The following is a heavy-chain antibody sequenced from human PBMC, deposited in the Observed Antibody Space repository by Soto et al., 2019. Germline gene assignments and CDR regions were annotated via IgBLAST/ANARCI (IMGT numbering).Heavy chain of an antibody. CDR3: ASAPPGTISGYYYFMDV. J-gene: IGHJ6*03. V-gene: IGHV3-23*01. CDR2: ISGGAGST. D-gene: IGHD2-2*02. CDR1: EFTFSNYA. Sequence: EVQLLESGGALVQPGGSLRLSCVASEFTFSNYAMNWVRQAPGKGLERVSAISGGAGSTYYAGSGKGLFTISRDNSKHTLYVQMTSLRVEDTAVYYCASAPPGTISGYYYFMDVWGKGTTVTVSS.